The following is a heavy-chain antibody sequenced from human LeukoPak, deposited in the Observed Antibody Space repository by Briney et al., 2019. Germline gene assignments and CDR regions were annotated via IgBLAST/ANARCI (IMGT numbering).Heavy chain of an antibody. CDR3: TTDRYYDNSELQFQH. Sequence: GGSLRLSCAASGFTFSNAWMNWVRQAPGKGLEWVGRIKSKTDGGTTDYAAPVKGRFTISRDDAKNTLYLQMDSLKIEDTAVYYCTTDRYYDNSELQFQHWGQGTLVTVSS. V-gene: IGHV3-15*07. J-gene: IGHJ1*01. CDR2: IKSKTDGGTT. D-gene: IGHD3-22*01. CDR1: GFTFSNAW.